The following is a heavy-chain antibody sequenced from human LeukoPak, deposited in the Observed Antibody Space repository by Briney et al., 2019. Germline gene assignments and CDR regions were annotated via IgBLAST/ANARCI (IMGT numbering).Heavy chain of an antibody. Sequence: GASVEVSCKASGYTFTSYGISWVRQAPGQGLEWMGWISAYNGNTNYAQKLQGRVTMTTDTSTSTAYMELRSLRSDDTAVYYCARGPLNYYDSSGYSSYWYFDLWGRGTLVTVSS. CDR1: GYTFTSYG. D-gene: IGHD3-22*01. J-gene: IGHJ2*01. CDR2: ISAYNGNT. CDR3: ARGPLNYYDSSGYSSYWYFDL. V-gene: IGHV1-18*01.